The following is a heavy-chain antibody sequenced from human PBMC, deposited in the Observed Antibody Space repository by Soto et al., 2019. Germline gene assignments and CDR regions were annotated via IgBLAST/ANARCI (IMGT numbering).Heavy chain of an antibody. CDR3: ARDEYYYDSSGSFYGLDV. CDR1: ENTFTRYY. V-gene: IGHV1-46*01. CDR2: INPSGGST. Sequence: GASVKVSCKASENTFTRYYIHWVRQAPGQRLEWMGIINPSGGSTKYAQKFQGRLTVTRDPSTSTVDMQLSALRSEDTAVYYCARDEYYYDSSGSFYGLDVWGQGTTVTVSS. D-gene: IGHD3-22*01. J-gene: IGHJ6*02.